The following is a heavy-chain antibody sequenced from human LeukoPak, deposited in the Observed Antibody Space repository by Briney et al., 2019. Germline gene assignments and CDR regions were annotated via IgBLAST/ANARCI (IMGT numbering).Heavy chain of an antibody. V-gene: IGHV4-39*01. CDR1: GGSISSSSYY. D-gene: IGHD6-13*01. CDR3: ARGLAAAGILSRSYGNWFDP. Sequence: SETLSLTCTVSGGSISSSSYYWGWIRQPPGKGLEWIGSIYYSGSTYYNPSLKSRVTISVDTSKNQFSLKLSSVTAADTAVYYCARGLAAAGILSRSYGNWFDPWGQGTLVTVSS. CDR2: IYYSGST. J-gene: IGHJ5*02.